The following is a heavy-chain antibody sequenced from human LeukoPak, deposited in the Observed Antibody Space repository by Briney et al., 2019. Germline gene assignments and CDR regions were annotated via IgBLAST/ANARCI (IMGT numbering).Heavy chain of an antibody. D-gene: IGHD2-15*01. CDR1: GFSFSSYS. Sequence: PGGSLRLSCAASGFSFSSYSMNWVRQTPGKGLEWVSSISSLSSYIYYVDSVKGRFTISRDNAKNSLYLEMNSLRAEDTAVYYCARGSGSSTYYYYYMDVWGKGTTVTVSS. J-gene: IGHJ6*03. CDR2: ISSLSSYI. CDR3: ARGSGSSTYYYYYMDV. V-gene: IGHV3-21*01.